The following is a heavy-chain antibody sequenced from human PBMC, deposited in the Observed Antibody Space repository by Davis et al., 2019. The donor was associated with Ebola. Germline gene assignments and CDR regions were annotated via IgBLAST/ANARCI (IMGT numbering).Heavy chain of an antibody. J-gene: IGHJ6*02. Sequence: SVKVSCKASGYTFTSYDISWVRQAPGQGLEWMGGIIPIFGTANYAQKFQGRVTITADESTSTAYMELSSLRSEDTAVYYCATTQGWADCSGGSCYSAVPFPYYYYGMDVWGQGTTVTVSS. CDR2: IIPIFGTA. D-gene: IGHD2-15*01. CDR1: GYTFTSYD. CDR3: ATTQGWADCSGGSCYSAVPFPYYYYGMDV. V-gene: IGHV1-69*13.